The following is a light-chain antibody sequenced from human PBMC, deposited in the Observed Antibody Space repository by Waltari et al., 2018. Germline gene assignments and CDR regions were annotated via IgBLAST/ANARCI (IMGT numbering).Light chain of an antibody. CDR2: ADS. J-gene: IGKJ1*01. CDR1: QGIRND. V-gene: IGKV1-6*01. Sequence: AIQMTQSPSSLSASVGDRVTITGRASQGIRNDLGWYQQKPGKAPKLLIYADSSLQRGVPSMFSSRGSSTGFTRTISSLQHEDFATYYCLQDYDYPWTFGQGTKVEIK. CDR3: LQDYDYPWT.